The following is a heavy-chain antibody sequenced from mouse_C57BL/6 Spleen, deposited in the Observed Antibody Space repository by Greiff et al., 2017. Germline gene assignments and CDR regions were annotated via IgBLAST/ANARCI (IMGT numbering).Heavy chain of an antibody. Sequence: EVKVEESGGGLVKPGGSLKLSCAASGFTFSDYGMHWVRQAPEKGLEWVAYISSGSSTIYYADTVKGRFTISRDNAKNTLFLQMTSLRSEDTAMDYCARRGLTGGDDLDYWGQGTSVTVSS. CDR3: ARRGLTGGDDLDY. V-gene: IGHV5-17*01. CDR1: GFTFSDYG. D-gene: IGHD4-1*01. CDR2: ISSGSSTI. J-gene: IGHJ4*01.